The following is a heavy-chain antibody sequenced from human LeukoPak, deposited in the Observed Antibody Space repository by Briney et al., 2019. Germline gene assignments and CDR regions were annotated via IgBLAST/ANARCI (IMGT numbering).Heavy chain of an antibody. Sequence: PSETLSLTCAVYGGSFSGYYWSWIRQPPGKGLEWIGEINHSGSTNYNPSLKSRVTISVDTSKNQFSLKLSSVTAADTAVYYCARVRVRVRPAAMDFDYWGQGTLVTVSS. CDR2: INHSGST. V-gene: IGHV4-34*01. J-gene: IGHJ4*02. D-gene: IGHD2-2*01. CDR1: GGSFSGYY. CDR3: ARVRVRVRPAAMDFDY.